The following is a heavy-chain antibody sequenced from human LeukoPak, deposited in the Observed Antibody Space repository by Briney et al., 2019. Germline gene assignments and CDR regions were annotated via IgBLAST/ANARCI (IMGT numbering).Heavy chain of an antibody. V-gene: IGHV4-59*01. D-gene: IGHD3-10*01. Sequence: PSETLSLTCTVSGGSISSYYWSWIRQPPGKGLEWIGYIYYSGSTNYNPSLKSRVTISVDTSKNQFSLKLSSVTAADTAVYYCARDPQAGGYYFDYWGQGTLVTVSS. CDR2: IYYSGST. J-gene: IGHJ4*02. CDR1: GGSISSYY. CDR3: ARDPQAGGYYFDY.